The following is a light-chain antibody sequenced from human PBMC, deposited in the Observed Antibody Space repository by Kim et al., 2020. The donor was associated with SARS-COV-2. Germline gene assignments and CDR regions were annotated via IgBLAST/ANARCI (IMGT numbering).Light chain of an antibody. Sequence: SPAGSAPLCSAARQTDSSNLAWYQQKPGQAPRLLISGASTRATGIPARFSGSGSGTEFTLTVSSLQSEDFAVYYCQQYNNWPGTFGQGTKLEI. V-gene: IGKV3D-15*01. CDR1: QTDSSN. CDR2: GAS. J-gene: IGKJ2*02. CDR3: QQYNNWPGT.